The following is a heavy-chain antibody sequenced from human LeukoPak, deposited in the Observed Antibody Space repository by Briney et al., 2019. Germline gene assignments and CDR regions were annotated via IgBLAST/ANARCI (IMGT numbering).Heavy chain of an antibody. Sequence: HAASVTVSCKASGYTFTSYDINWVRQATGQGLEWMGWMNPNSGNTGYAQKFQGRVTMTRNTSISTAYMELSSPRSEDTAVYYCARGYSGSYYYYYYGMDVWGQGTTVTVSS. V-gene: IGHV1-8*01. CDR3: ARGYSGSYYYYYYGMDV. CDR2: MNPNSGNT. CDR1: GYTFTSYD. J-gene: IGHJ6*02. D-gene: IGHD1-26*01.